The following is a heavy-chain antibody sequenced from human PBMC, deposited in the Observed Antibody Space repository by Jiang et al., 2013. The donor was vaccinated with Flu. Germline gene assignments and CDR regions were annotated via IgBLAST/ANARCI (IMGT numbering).Heavy chain of an antibody. CDR2: ISAYNGNT. CDR3: ARITAAGTVDY. J-gene: IGHJ4*02. Sequence: WVRQAPGQGLEWMGWISAYNGNTNYAQKLQGRVTMTTDTSTSTAYMELRSLRSDDTAVYYCARITAAGTVDYWGQGTLVTVSS. D-gene: IGHD6-13*01. V-gene: IGHV1-18*01.